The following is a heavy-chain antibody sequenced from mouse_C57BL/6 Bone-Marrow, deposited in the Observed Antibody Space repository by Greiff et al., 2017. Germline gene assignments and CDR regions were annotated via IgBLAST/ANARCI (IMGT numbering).Heavy chain of an antibody. CDR1: GYSITSGYD. CDR2: ISYSGST. V-gene: IGHV3-1*01. J-gene: IGHJ2*01. CDR3: ARDGDGYFDY. D-gene: IGHD2-3*01. Sequence: ESGPGMVKPSQSLSLTCTVTGYSITSGYDWHWIRHFPGNKLEWMGYISYSGSTNYNPSLKSRISITHDTSKNHFFLKLNSVTTEDTATYYCARDGDGYFDYWGQGTTLTVSS.